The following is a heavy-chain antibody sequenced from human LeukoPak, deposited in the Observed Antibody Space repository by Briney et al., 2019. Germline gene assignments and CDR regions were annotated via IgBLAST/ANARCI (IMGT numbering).Heavy chain of an antibody. J-gene: IGHJ4*02. CDR1: GFTFSSYS. Sequence: PGGSLRLSCTASGFTFSSYSMNWVRQAPGKGLEWVSSISSTSSYIYYADSVKGRFTISRDNAKNSLFLQMNSLRAEDTAVYYCARDLNLMATTVTTFKSIDYWGQGTLVTVSS. V-gene: IGHV3-21*01. D-gene: IGHD4-17*01. CDR3: ARDLNLMATTVTTFKSIDY. CDR2: ISSTSSYI.